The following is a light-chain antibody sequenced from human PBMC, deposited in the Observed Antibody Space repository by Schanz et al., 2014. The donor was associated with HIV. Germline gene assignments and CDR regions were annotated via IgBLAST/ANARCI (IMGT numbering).Light chain of an antibody. Sequence: QSVLTQPPSVSAAPGQKVTISCSGGTSNIGKNYVSWYQQLPGTAPKVLIYDNSKRPSGIPGRFSGSKSGTSATLDITGLQSGDEADYYCGTWDSRLDVGVFGGGTQLTVL. CDR3: GTWDSRLDVGV. CDR1: TSNIGKNY. V-gene: IGLV1-51*01. J-gene: IGLJ3*02. CDR2: DNS.